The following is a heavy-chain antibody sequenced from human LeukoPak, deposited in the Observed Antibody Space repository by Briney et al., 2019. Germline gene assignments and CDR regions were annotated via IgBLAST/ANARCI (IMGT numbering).Heavy chain of an antibody. J-gene: IGHJ6*03. Sequence: SETLSLTCAVYGGSFSGYYWGWIRQPPGKGLEWIGSIYYSGSTYYNPSLKSRVTISVDTSKNQFSLKLSSVTAADTAVYYCASLSSSWSSSVDYYYYYMDVWGKGTTVTISS. CDR2: IYYSGST. CDR3: ASLSSSWSSSVDYYYYYMDV. V-gene: IGHV4-39*01. CDR1: GGSFSGYY. D-gene: IGHD6-13*01.